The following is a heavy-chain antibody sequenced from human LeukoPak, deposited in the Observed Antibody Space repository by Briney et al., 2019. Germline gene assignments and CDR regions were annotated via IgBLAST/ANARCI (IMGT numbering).Heavy chain of an antibody. V-gene: IGHV1-69*13. CDR3: ARESYRVVPKGGNWFDP. CDR2: IIPIFGTA. J-gene: IGHJ5*02. Sequence: GASVKVSCKASGGTFSSYAISWVRQAPGQGLEWMGGIIPIFGTANYAQKFQGRVTITADESTSTAYMELSSLRSEDTAVYYCARESYRVVPKGGNWFDPWGQGTLVTVSS. CDR1: GGTFSSYA. D-gene: IGHD5-12*01.